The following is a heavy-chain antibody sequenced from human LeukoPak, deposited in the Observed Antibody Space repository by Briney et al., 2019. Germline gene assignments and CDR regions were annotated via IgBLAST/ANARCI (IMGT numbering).Heavy chain of an antibody. D-gene: IGHD4-23*01. J-gene: IGHJ4*02. Sequence: GGSLRLSCAASGFTFRMYVMTWVRQAPGKGLEWVSGISGIGGTTYYADSVKGRFTISRDNAKNSLYLQMNSLRAEDTAVYYCARDYGGSSPFDYWGQGTLVTVSS. V-gene: IGHV3-48*03. CDR3: ARDYGGSSPFDY. CDR2: ISGIGGTT. CDR1: GFTFRMYV.